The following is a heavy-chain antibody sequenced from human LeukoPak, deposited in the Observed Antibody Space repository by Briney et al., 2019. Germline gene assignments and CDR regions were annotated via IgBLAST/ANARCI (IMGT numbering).Heavy chain of an antibody. CDR1: GFTVSSNY. D-gene: IGHD4-23*01. CDR3: ATTVVTPSGFDY. J-gene: IGHJ4*02. Sequence: GGSLRLSCAASGFTVSSNYMSWVRQAPGKGLEWASVIYSGGSTYYADSVKGRFTISRDNSKNTLYLQMNSLRAEDTAVYYCATTVVTPSGFDYWGQGTLVTVSS. CDR2: IYSGGST. V-gene: IGHV3-66*01.